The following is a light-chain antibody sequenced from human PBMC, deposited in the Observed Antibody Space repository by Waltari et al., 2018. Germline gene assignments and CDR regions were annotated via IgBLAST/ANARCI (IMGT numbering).Light chain of an antibody. Sequence: DIVMTQSPDSLTVSLGERATINCNSSHSLLNYSNNKNYISWYQQKPGQAPKLLIYWASTRDSGVPDRFSGSGSETDFTLTISSLQAEDVAVYHCHQYFAPPYTFGRGTKLEIK. J-gene: IGKJ2*01. CDR3: HQYFAPPYT. CDR1: HSLLNYSNNKNY. V-gene: IGKV4-1*01. CDR2: WAS.